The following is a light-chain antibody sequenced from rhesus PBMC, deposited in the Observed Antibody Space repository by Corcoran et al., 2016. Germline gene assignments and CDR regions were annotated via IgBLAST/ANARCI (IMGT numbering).Light chain of an antibody. Sequence: DIQMTQSPSSLSASVGDTVTITCRASQGISSYLNWFQQKPGKAPKLLIYDVSHLESGVPSRFSGHGSCTSFTLTLSSLQPEFFAAYYCLRLISSPLTFCQGTKVEIK. J-gene: IGKJ1*01. CDR3: LRLISSPLT. CDR1: QGISSY. V-gene: IGKV1-28*03. CDR2: DVS.